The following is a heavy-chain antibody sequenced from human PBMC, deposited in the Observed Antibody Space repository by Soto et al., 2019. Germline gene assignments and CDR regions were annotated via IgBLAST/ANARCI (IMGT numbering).Heavy chain of an antibody. CDR3: ARCGSYGYDYIWGSYRHDYFDY. CDR2: IYYSGST. CDR1: GCSISSYY. J-gene: IGHJ4*02. D-gene: IGHD3-16*02. V-gene: IGHV4-59*08. Sequence: LEILSLTCTVSGCSISSYYWSWIRQPPGKGLEWIGYIYYSGSTNYNPSLKSRVTISVDTSKNQFSLKLSSVTAADTAVYYCARCGSYGYDYIWGSYRHDYFDYWGQGTLVTVSS.